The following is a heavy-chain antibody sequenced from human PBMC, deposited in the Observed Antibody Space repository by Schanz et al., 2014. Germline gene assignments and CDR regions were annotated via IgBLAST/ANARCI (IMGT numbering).Heavy chain of an antibody. CDR3: ARSNYYDNSDYYNSFDY. V-gene: IGHV1-18*01. J-gene: IGHJ4*02. CDR2: ISPYNGNT. Sequence: QVQLVQSGAEVKKPGASVKVSCKASGYTFSSYGITWVRQAPGQGLEWMGWISPYNGNTNYAQKLQGRVTLTTDTSTSTAYMELSSLRPEDTAVYYCARSNYYDNSDYYNSFDYWGQGTLVTVSS. D-gene: IGHD3-22*01. CDR1: GYTFSSYG.